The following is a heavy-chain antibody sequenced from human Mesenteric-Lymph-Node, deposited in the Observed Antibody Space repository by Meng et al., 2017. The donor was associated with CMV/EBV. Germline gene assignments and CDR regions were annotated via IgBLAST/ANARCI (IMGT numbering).Heavy chain of an antibody. Sequence: HLKMPGSGLVTASQTLAYLCAFYGDSVTSTHCAWLWLRQSPLRGLDWRGRKAYRSKWDYEYSVSVESLRTISPDTSKNRFSLHLRSVTTEDTDIYYCARESELLRFDHWGQGTLVTVSS. CDR1: GDSVTSTHCA. D-gene: IGHD1-26*01. V-gene: IGHV6-1*01. CDR3: ARESELLRFDH. J-gene: IGHJ4*02. CDR2: KAYRSKWDY.